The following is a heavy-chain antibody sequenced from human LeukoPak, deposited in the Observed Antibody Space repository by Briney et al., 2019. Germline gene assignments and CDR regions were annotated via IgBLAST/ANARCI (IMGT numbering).Heavy chain of an antibody. CDR3: ARVGCIGGTCYSRDFDF. V-gene: IGHV4-4*07. CDR2: IYTTGRT. CDR1: GVSIQSYW. D-gene: IGHD2-15*01. Sequence: SETLSLTCDVSGVSIQSYWWSWVRKPAGKGLEWIGRIYTTGRTNYSPSFQSRVTMSIDVSSNQFSLNLSSVTAADTAVYYCARVGCIGGTCYSRDFDFWGQGTLVTVSS. J-gene: IGHJ4*02.